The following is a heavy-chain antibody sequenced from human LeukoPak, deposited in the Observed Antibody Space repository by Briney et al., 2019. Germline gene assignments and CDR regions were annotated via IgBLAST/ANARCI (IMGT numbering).Heavy chain of an antibody. CDR3: ARDYYGVNYYDSSGYYFFDY. CDR1: GFTFSSYS. Sequence: GRSLRLSCAASGFTFSSYSMNWVRQAPGKGLEWVSYISSSSSTIHYADSVKGRFTISRDNAKNSLYLQMNSLRAEDTAVYYCARDYYGVNYYDSSGYYFFDYWGQGTLVTVSS. D-gene: IGHD3-22*01. CDR2: ISSSSSTI. J-gene: IGHJ4*02. V-gene: IGHV3-48*01.